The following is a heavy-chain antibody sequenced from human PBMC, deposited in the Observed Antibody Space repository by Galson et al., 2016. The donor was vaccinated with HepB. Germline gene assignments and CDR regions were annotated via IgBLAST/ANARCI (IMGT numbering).Heavy chain of an antibody. CDR1: GFTFSSDG. D-gene: IGHD4-17*01. CDR3: AREIDYGAYFDY. Sequence: SLRLSCAASGFTFSSDGMHWVRQAPGKGLEWVAVIWYDGINKYYADSVKGRFTISRDNSKNTLYLQMNSLRAEDTAVYYCAREIDYGAYFDYWGQGTLVTVSS. V-gene: IGHV3-33*01. J-gene: IGHJ4*02. CDR2: IWYDGINK.